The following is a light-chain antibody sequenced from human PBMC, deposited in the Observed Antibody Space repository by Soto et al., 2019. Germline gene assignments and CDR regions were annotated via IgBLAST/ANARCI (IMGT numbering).Light chain of an antibody. V-gene: IGLV2-14*01. Sequence: QSALTQPASVSGSPAQSITISCTGTSSDVGGYNYVSWYQQHPGKAPKLMIYEVSNRPSGVSNRFFGSKSGNTASLTISGLQTEDEADYYCSSFTSINTWVFGGGTKVTVL. CDR2: EVS. CDR3: SSFTSINTWV. J-gene: IGLJ3*02. CDR1: SSDVGGYNY.